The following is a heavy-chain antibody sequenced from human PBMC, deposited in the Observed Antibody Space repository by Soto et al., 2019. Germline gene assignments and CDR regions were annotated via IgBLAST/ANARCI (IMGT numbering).Heavy chain of an antibody. D-gene: IGHD2-15*01. CDR3: ARGTLPFNMDIVVVVAAIYFDY. V-gene: IGHV1-2*04. J-gene: IGHJ4*02. Sequence: ASVKVSCKASGYTFTGYYMHWVRQAPGQGLEWMGWINPNSGGTNYAQKFQGWVTTTRDTSISTAYMELSRLRSDDTAVYYCARGTLPFNMDIVVVVAAIYFDYWGQGTLVTVSS. CDR2: INPNSGGT. CDR1: GYTFTGYY.